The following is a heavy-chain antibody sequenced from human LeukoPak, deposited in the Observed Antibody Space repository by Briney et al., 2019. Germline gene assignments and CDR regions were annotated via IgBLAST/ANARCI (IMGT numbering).Heavy chain of an antibody. D-gene: IGHD1-20*01. CDR1: GYTFTSYD. CDR3: ARNGSTKWNQNLDAFDI. Sequence: ASVKVSCKASGYTFTSYDINWVRQATGQGLEWMGWMNPNSGNTGYAQKFQGRVTMTRDMSTSTVYMELSSLRSEDTAVYYWARNGSTKWNQNLDAFDIWGQGTMVTVSS. J-gene: IGHJ3*02. CDR2: MNPNSGNT. V-gene: IGHV1-8*02.